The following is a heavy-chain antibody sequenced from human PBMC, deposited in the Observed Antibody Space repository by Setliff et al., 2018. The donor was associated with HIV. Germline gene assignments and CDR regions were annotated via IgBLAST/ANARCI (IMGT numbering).Heavy chain of an antibody. D-gene: IGHD2-21*02. CDR3: ARNGVYYCGGDCFFVY. V-gene: IGHV1-8*02. Sequence: GASVKVSCKASGYTFINYDIYWVRQTTGQGLEWMGWMNPDSGNTGYAQKFQGRVTMTRNTSISTAYMDLSSLRSEDTAVYYCARNGVYYCGGDCFFVYWGQGTLVT. CDR1: GYTFINYD. J-gene: IGHJ4*02. CDR2: MNPDSGNT.